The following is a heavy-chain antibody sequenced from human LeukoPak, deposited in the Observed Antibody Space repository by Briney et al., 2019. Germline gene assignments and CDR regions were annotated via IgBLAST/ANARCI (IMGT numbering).Heavy chain of an antibody. V-gene: IGHV4-4*02. D-gene: IGHD2-2*02. CDR3: ASSILVPAAIRAFDI. CDR1: GGSISSSNW. J-gene: IGHJ3*02. Sequence: SGTLSLTCAVSGGSISSSNWWSWVRQPPGKGLEWIGEIYHSGSTNYNPSLKSRVTISVDKSRNQFSLKLSSVTAADTAVYYCASSILVPAAIRAFDILGQGTMVTVSS. CDR2: IYHSGST.